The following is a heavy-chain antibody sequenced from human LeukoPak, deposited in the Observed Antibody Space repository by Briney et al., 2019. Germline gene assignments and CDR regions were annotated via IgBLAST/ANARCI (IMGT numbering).Heavy chain of an antibody. Sequence: ASVKVSCKASGYTFTTYNVHWVRQAPGQGLEGMGIINPSGGSTTYAQKFRGRLTMTRDMSTSTVYMELSSLRSEDTAVYYCARGSRPVYNLLTGKRYFDYWGQGTLLTVSS. CDR2: INPSGGST. V-gene: IGHV1-46*01. D-gene: IGHD3-9*01. CDR3: ARGSRPVYNLLTGKRYFDY. J-gene: IGHJ4*02. CDR1: GYTFTTYN.